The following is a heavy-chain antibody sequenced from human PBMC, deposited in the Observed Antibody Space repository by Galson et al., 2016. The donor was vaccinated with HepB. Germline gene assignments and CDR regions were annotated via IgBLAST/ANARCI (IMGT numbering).Heavy chain of an antibody. CDR2: IYHSGNT. V-gene: IGHV4-4*02. CDR1: GDSISSDNW. CDR3: ARDSGRELIGC. J-gene: IGHJ4*02. D-gene: IGHD1-7*01. Sequence: SETLSLTCAVSGDSISSDNWWSWVRQPPGKGLEWIGEIYHSGNTNYNPSLTSRVIISIDKSKNQFSLMLTSVTAADTAVYYCARDSGRELIGCWGQGTLVTVSS.